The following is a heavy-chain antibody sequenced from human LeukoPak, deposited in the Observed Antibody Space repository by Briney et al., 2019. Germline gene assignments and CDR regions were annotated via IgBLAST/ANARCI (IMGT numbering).Heavy chain of an antibody. V-gene: IGHV3-74*01. CDR3: ARERTSGWDAFDF. CDR1: GFTFSSFW. D-gene: IGHD6-19*01. Sequence: AGALRLSCAASGFTFSSFWMHCFLQAPRKGLLWVSRINSVGSSTSYADSVKGRFTISRDNAKNTLYLQMNSLTAEDTAVYYCARERTSGWDAFDFWGQGTLVTVSS. J-gene: IGHJ4*02. CDR2: INSVGSST.